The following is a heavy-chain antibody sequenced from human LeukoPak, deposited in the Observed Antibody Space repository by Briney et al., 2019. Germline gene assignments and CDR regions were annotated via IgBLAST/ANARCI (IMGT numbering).Heavy chain of an antibody. CDR2: INHSGST. Sequence: PSETLSLTCAVYGGSFNGYYWSWVRQPPGKGLEWIGEINHSGSTYYNPSLRSRVTISVDTSKNQFSLKLSSVTAADTAVYYCASPAMAFIDQGRYNYYYYMDVWGKGTTVTVSS. V-gene: IGHV4-34*01. CDR3: ASPAMAFIDQGRYNYYYYMDV. CDR1: GGSFNGYY. D-gene: IGHD5-18*01. J-gene: IGHJ6*03.